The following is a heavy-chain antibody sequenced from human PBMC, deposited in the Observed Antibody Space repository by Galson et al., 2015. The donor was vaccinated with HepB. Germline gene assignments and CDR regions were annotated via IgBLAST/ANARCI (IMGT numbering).Heavy chain of an antibody. Sequence: SVKVSCKASGGTFSSYAICWVRQAPGQGLEWMGGIIPIFGIANYAQKFQGRVTITADESTSTAYMELSSLRSEDTAVYYCAKGVVVITSLRYYYGMDVWGQGTTVTVSS. CDR3: AKGVVVITSLRYYYGMDV. D-gene: IGHD3-22*01. V-gene: IGHV1-69*13. J-gene: IGHJ6*02. CDR1: GGTFSSYA. CDR2: IIPIFGIA.